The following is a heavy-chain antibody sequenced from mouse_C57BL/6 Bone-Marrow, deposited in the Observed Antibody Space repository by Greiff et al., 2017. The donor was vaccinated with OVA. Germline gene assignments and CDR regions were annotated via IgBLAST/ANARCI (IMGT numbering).Heavy chain of an antibody. J-gene: IGHJ4*01. Sequence: VQLQQSGSELRSPGSSVKLSCKDFDSEVFPIAYMSWVRQKPGHGFEWIGGILPSIGRTIYGEKFEDKATLDADTLSNTAYLELNSLTSEDSAIYYCARPRLIYDGYPYAMDYWGQGTSVTVSS. CDR1: DSEVFPIAY. V-gene: IGHV15-2*01. CDR2: ILPSIGRT. D-gene: IGHD2-3*01. CDR3: ARPRLIYDGYPYAMDY.